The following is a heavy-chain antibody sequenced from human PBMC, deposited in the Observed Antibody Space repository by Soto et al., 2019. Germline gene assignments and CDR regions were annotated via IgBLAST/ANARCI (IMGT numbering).Heavy chain of an antibody. CDR1: GFTFSSYS. CDR2: ISSSSSTI. V-gene: IGHV3-48*02. CDR3: ASTQLAYYYYYGMDV. D-gene: IGHD6-13*01. Sequence: GSLRLCGAASGFTFSSYSMNWVRQAPGKGLEWVSYISSSSSTIYYADSVKGRFTISRDNAKNSLYLQMNSLRDEDTAVYYCASTQLAYYYYYGMDVWGQGTTVTVSS. J-gene: IGHJ6*02.